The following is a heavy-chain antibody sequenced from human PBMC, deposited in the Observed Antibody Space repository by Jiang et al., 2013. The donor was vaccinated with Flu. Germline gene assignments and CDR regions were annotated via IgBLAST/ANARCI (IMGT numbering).Heavy chain of an antibody. D-gene: IGHD4-17*01. V-gene: IGHV1-69*01. J-gene: IGHJ2*01. Sequence: SGAEVKKPGSSVKVSCKASGGTFSSYAISWVRQAPGQGLEWMGGIIPIFGTANYAQKFQGRVTITADESTSTAYMELSSLRSEDTAVYYCARTVDDYGDYRRTFNHWYFDLWGLAPWSLSPQ. CDR2: IIPIFGTA. CDR1: GGTFSSYA. CDR3: ARTVDDYGDYRRTFNHWYFDL.